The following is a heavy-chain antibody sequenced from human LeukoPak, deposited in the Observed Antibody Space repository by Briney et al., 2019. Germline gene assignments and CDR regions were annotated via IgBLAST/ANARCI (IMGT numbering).Heavy chain of an antibody. D-gene: IGHD3/OR15-3a*01. J-gene: IGHJ4*02. V-gene: IGHV3-64D*06. CDR2: ISSNGGST. CDR1: GLTLSSYA. CDR3: VKDRTGYYPFDY. Sequence: AGGSLRLSCSASGLTLSSYAMHWVRQAPGKGMEYVSAISSNGGSTYYADSVKGRFTIYRDNSKNKLYLQMSSLRAADTAVYYCVKDRTGYYPFDYWGQGTLVTVSS.